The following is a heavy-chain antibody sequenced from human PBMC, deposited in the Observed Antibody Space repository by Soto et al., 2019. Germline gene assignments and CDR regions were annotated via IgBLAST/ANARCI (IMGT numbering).Heavy chain of an antibody. Sequence: SLRLSCAASGFTFSSYGMHWVRQAPGKGLEWVAVISYDGSNKYYADSVKGRFTISRDNSKNTLYLQMISLRAEDTAVYYCAKEGYDFWSGYYPHYYYYGMDVWGQGTTVTVSS. CDR2: ISYDGSNK. J-gene: IGHJ6*02. CDR3: AKEGYDFWSGYYPHYYYYGMDV. D-gene: IGHD3-3*01. V-gene: IGHV3-30*18. CDR1: GFTFSSYG.